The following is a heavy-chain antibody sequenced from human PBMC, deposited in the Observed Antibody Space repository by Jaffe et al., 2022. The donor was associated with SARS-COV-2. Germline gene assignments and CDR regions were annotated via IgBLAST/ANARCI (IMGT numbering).Heavy chain of an antibody. Sequence: EVQLVESGGGLVQPGGSLRLSCAASGFTFSSYAMHWVRQAPGKGLEYVSAISSNGGSTYYANSVKGRFTISRDNSKNTLYLQMGSLRAEDMAVYYCARGSITYFYAFDIWGQGTMVTVSS. CDR3: ARGSITYFYAFDI. V-gene: IGHV3-64*01. D-gene: IGHD1-20*01. CDR1: GFTFSSYA. CDR2: ISSNGGST. J-gene: IGHJ3*02.